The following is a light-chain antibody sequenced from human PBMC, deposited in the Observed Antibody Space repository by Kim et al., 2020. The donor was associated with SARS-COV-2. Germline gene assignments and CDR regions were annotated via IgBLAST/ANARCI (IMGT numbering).Light chain of an antibody. CDR3: HQYGNTPRT. V-gene: IGKV3-20*01. CDR1: KNVKNNY. Sequence: LVTGGSATLTCRASKNVKNNYLAWYQQKPGQAPRLLIYDASSRATGIPDRFSGSGSGTDFTLTISRLEPEDFAVYHCHQYGNTPRTFGQGTKLEI. J-gene: IGKJ2*01. CDR2: DAS.